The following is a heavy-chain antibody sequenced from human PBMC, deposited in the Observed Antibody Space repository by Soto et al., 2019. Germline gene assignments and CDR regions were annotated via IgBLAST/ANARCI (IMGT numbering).Heavy chain of an antibody. Sequence: GGSLRLSCAASGFTFSSYAMSWVRQAPGKGLEWVSYISSSSSTTYYADSVKGRFTISRDNAKNSLYLQMNSLRAEDTAVYYCARPYYYDSSGYYSFDYWGQGTLVTVS. J-gene: IGHJ4*02. CDR2: ISSSSSTT. CDR3: ARPYYYDSSGYYSFDY. CDR1: GFTFSSYA. V-gene: IGHV3-48*01. D-gene: IGHD3-22*01.